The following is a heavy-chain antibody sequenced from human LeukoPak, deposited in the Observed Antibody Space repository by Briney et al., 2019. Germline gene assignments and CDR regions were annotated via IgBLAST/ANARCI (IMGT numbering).Heavy chain of an antibody. Sequence: ASVKVSCKASGYTFTGYYMHWVRQAPGQGLEWMGWINPNSGGTNYAQKFQGRVTMTRDTSISTAYMELSRLRSDDTAVYYCARERIAAAGTPSHYFDFWGQGTLVAVSS. CDR3: ARERIAAAGTPSHYFDF. V-gene: IGHV1-2*02. D-gene: IGHD6-13*01. CDR2: INPNSGGT. CDR1: GYTFTGYY. J-gene: IGHJ4*02.